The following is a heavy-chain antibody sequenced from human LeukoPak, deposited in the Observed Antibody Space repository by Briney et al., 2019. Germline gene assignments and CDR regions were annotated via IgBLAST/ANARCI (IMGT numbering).Heavy chain of an antibody. D-gene: IGHD3-3*01. CDR1: GFTFSSYS. V-gene: IGHV3-21*01. CDR3: ARDQHPPSDFWSGYYIY. J-gene: IGHJ4*02. CDR2: ISSSSSYI. Sequence: GGSLRLSCAASGFTFSSYSMNWVRQAPGMGLEWVSSISSSSSYIYYADSVKGRFTISRDNAKNSLYLQMNSLRAEDTAVYYCARDQHPPSDFWSGYYIYWGQGTLVTVSS.